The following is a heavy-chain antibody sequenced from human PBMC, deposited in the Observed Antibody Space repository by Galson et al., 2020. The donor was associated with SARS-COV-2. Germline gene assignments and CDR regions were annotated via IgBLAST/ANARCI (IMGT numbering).Heavy chain of an antibody. CDR1: GASINSAYHY. Sequence: SETLSLTCTVSGASINSAYHYWGWIRQFPGKGLEWIGYIHYSGTTYYNPSLKSQASISLDTSKNQFSLKLSAVTAADTAVYFCAYDTTGYVVGMDVWGQGTTVTVSS. CDR3: AYDTTGYVVGMDV. CDR2: IHYSGTT. J-gene: IGHJ6*02. D-gene: IGHD3-22*01. V-gene: IGHV4-31*01.